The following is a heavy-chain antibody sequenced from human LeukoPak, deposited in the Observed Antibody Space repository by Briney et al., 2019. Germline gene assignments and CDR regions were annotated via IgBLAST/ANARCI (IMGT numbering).Heavy chain of an antibody. CDR2: INPSSTRT. D-gene: IGHD3-10*01. CDR1: GYSFTNYY. J-gene: IGHJ2*01. V-gene: IGHV1-46*01. CDR3: ARASGGLYSHPFDL. Sequence: GASVKVSCKASGYSFTNYYIHWVRQAPGQGLEWMGIINPSSTRTSFAQKIQGRVTMTRDTSTSTVYMELSSLRAEDTAVYYCARASGGLYSHPFDLWGRGSLVTVSS.